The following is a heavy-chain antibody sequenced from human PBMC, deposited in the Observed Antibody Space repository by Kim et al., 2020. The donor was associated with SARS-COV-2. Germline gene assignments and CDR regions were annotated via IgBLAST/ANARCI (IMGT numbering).Heavy chain of an antibody. V-gene: IGHV4-4*02. CDR2: T. Sequence: TNYNPSLKSRVTISGDKSKTQFSLKLGSVTAAGTAVYYCAVISLYGSAIWGQGALGTVSS. CDR3: AVISLYGSAI. D-gene: IGHD2-15*01. J-gene: IGHJ4*02.